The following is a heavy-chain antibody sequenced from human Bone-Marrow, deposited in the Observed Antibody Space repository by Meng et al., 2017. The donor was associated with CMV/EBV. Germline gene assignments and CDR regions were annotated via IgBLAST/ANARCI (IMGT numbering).Heavy chain of an antibody. CDR3: AGGGRVGSSSIMDV. V-gene: IGHV1-8*01. CDR1: GYTFTSYD. D-gene: IGHD1-26*01. Sequence: ASVKVSCKASGYTFTSYDINWVRQATGEGLEWMGWMNPNSGNTGYAQKFQGRVTMTRNTSISTAYMELSSLRSEDTAVYYCAGGGRVGSSSIMDVWGQGTTVTVSS. J-gene: IGHJ6*02. CDR2: MNPNSGNT.